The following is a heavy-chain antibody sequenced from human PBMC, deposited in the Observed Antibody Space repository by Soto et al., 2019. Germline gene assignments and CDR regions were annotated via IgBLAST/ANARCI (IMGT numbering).Heavy chain of an antibody. CDR3: AKSVGSDIVVVVAATAREPEGAFDI. J-gene: IGHJ3*02. Sequence: GGSLRLSCAASGFTFDDYAMHWVRQAPGKGLEWVSGISWNSGSIGYADSVKGRFTISRDNAKNSLYLQMNSLRAEDTALYYCAKSVGSDIVVVVAATAREPEGAFDIWGQGTMVTVSS. V-gene: IGHV3-9*01. CDR1: GFTFDDYA. D-gene: IGHD2-15*01. CDR2: ISWNSGSI.